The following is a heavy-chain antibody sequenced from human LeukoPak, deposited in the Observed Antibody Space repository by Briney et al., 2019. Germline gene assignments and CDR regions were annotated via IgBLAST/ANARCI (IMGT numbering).Heavy chain of an antibody. V-gene: IGHV3-23*01. D-gene: IGHD2-8*01. CDR2: IGGGPV. CDR3: AKDSYSHNGIYDALDI. J-gene: IGHJ3*02. Sequence: GGSLRLSCAASGFTFSNYAMTWVRQAPGKGLEWVSTIGGGPVYYADSVKDRFTISRDNSKNTLFLQMNSLRDEDTAIYYCAKDSYSHNGIYDALDIWGQGTKVTVSS. CDR1: GFTFSNYA.